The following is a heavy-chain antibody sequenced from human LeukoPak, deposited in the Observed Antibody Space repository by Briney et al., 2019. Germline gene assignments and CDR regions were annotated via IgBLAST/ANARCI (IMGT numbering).Heavy chain of an antibody. CDR3: ASITYCSSTSCYGGIDY. J-gene: IGHJ4*02. V-gene: IGHV4-34*01. CDR1: GGSFSGYY. D-gene: IGHD2-2*01. Sequence: PSETLSLTCAVYGGSFSGYYWSWIRQPPGKGLEWIGEINHSGSTNYSPSLKSRVTISVDTSKNQFSLKLSSVTAADTAVYYCASITYCSSTSCYGGIDYWGQGTLVTVSS. CDR2: INHSGST.